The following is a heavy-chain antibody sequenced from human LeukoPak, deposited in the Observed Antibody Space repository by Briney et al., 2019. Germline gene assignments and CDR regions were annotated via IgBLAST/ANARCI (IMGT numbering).Heavy chain of an antibody. Sequence: PSETLSLTCAVSGYSISSGYYWGWIRQPPGKGLEWIGSIYHSGSTYYNPSLKSRVTISVDTSKNQFSLKLSSVTAADTAVYYCARACSSTSCYRWFDPWGQGTLVTVSS. V-gene: IGHV4-38-2*01. CDR3: ARACSSTSCYRWFDP. J-gene: IGHJ5*02. CDR2: IYHSGST. D-gene: IGHD2-2*01. CDR1: GYSISSGYY.